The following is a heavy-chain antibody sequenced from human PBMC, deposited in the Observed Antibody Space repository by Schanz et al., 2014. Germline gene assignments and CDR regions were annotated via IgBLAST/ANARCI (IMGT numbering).Heavy chain of an antibody. CDR2: INGYNGHT. J-gene: IGHJ4*02. Sequence: QLQLVQSGAEVKKPGSSVKVSCKLSGGTFSSYTISWMRQAPGQGLEWMGWINGYNGHTLYAQKFQGRVTMTTDTSTSTSYMELTSLRFDDTAVYYCARDGVDAAAGGNYWGQGTLVTVSS. CDR3: ARDGVDAAAGGNY. V-gene: IGHV1-18*01. D-gene: IGHD6-13*01. CDR1: GGTFSSYT.